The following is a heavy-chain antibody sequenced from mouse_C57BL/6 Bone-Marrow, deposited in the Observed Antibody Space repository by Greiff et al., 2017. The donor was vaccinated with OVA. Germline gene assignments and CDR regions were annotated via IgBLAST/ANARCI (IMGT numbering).Heavy chain of an antibody. CDR2: ISDGGSYT. CDR3: ARGGGNPWFAY. J-gene: IGHJ3*01. CDR1: GFTFSSYA. V-gene: IGHV5-4*03. D-gene: IGHD2-1*01. Sequence: DVMLVESGGGLVKPGGSLKLSCAASGFTFSSYAMSWVRQTPEKRLEWVATISDGGSYTYYPDNVKGRFTISRDNAKNNLYLQMSHLKSEDTAMYYCARGGGNPWFAYWGQGTLVTVSA.